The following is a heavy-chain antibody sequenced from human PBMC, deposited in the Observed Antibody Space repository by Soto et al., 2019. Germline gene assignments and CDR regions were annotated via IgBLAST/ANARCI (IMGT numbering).Heavy chain of an antibody. CDR2: ISSNGGST. V-gene: IGHV3-64D*06. Sequence: LRLSCSASGFTFSSYAMHWVRQAPGKGLEYVSAISSNGGSTYYADSVKGRFTISRDNSKNTPYLQMSSLRAGDTAVYYCVKPYDSSSYLTLSLDYWGQGTLVTVSS. CDR1: GFTFSSYA. D-gene: IGHD3-22*01. CDR3: VKPYDSSSYLTLSLDY. J-gene: IGHJ4*02.